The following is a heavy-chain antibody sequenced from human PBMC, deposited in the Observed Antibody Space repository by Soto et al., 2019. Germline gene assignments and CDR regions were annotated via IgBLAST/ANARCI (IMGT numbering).Heavy chain of an antibody. CDR2: ISGYNGNT. V-gene: IGHV1-18*01. J-gene: IGHJ4*02. D-gene: IGHD2-2*01. CDR3: ARDRGVVTSGSAYYFGY. CDR1: GYTFRSYG. Sequence: GPEVQKPGASVKVSCKATGYTFRSYGVTWVRQAPGQGLEWMGWISGYNGNTEHAQKLQGRVTMTTDTSTSTVYMELSSLGSADTAVYYCARDRGVVTSGSAYYFGYWGQGTLVTVSS.